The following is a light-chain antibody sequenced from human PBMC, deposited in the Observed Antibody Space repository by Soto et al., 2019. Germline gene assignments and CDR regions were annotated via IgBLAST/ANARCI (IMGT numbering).Light chain of an antibody. CDR2: GAS. CDR3: QHANSFPIT. J-gene: IGKJ5*01. Sequence: DIQMTQSPSSVSASVGDRVTITCRASQDIRTWLAWYQQKPGKAPKILIYGASSLQSGFPSRFSGSGSGTYFTLTISSLQPEDFATYYCQHANSFPITFGQGTRLEIK. V-gene: IGKV1-12*01. CDR1: QDIRTW.